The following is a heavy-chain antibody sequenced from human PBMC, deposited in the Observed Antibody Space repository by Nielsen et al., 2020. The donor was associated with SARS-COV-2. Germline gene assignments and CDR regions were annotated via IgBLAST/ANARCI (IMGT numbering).Heavy chain of an antibody. CDR1: GYTFTGYY. D-gene: IGHD5-18*01. J-gene: IGHJ6*02. CDR2: INPNSGGT. CDR3: ARDKVQLWSETYYYYYYGMDV. V-gene: IGHV1-2*06. Sequence: ASVKVSCKASGYTFTGYYMHWVRQAPGQGLEWMGRINPNSGGTNYAQKLQGRVTMTTDTSTSTAYMELRSLRSDDTAVYYCARDKVQLWSETYYYYYYGMDVWGQGTTVTVSS.